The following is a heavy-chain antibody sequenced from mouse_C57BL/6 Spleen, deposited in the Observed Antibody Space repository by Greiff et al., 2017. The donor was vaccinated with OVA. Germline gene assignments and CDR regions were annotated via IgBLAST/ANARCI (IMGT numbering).Heavy chain of an antibody. CDR2: IWTGGGT. D-gene: IGHD2-1*01. CDR1: GFSLTSYA. J-gene: IGHJ4*01. V-gene: IGHV2-9-1*01. Sequence: VKLVESGPGLVAPSQSLSITCTVSGFSLTSYAISWVRQPPGKGLEWLGVIWTGGGTNYNSALKSRLSISKDNSKSQVFLKMNSLQTDDTARYYCARKSKLPGNYYAMDYWGQGTSVTVSS. CDR3: ARKSKLPGNYYAMDY.